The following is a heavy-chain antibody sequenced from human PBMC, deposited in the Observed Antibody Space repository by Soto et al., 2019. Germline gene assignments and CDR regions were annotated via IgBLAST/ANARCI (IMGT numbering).Heavy chain of an antibody. J-gene: IGHJ4*02. CDR3: ARARSGDSVTD. CDR1: GGSVSSAEDY. V-gene: IGHV4-30-4*01. D-gene: IGHD4-17*01. Sequence: QVQLQESGPGLVKPSETLSLTCTVFGGSVSSAEDYWSWNRQPPGKGLEWIGSVPYSGETYYNPSHQSRIALLVDTSRNQFSLRVRSVTAADTAVYYCARARSGDSVTDWGQGTLVTVPS. CDR2: VPYSGET.